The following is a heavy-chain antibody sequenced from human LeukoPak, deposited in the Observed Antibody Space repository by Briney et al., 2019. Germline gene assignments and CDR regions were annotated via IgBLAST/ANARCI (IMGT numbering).Heavy chain of an antibody. CDR1: GFTFSSHE. J-gene: IGHJ3*02. CDR3: ARGGYCSSSICYYFNAFDI. Sequence: GGSLRLSCTASGFTFSSHEMNWVRQAPGKGLEWLSYISSGGSTIYYPDSMKGRFSISRDNAKNSLFLQMNSLRAEDTAVYYCARGGYCSSSICYYFNAFDIWGEGTMVTVSS. D-gene: IGHD2-2*01. CDR2: ISSGGSTI. V-gene: IGHV3-48*03.